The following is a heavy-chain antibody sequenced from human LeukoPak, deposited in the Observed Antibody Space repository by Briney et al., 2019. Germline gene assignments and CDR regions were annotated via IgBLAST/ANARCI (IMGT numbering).Heavy chain of an antibody. J-gene: IGHJ4*02. Sequence: PGGSLRLSCAASGFTFSTFAMIWVRQPPGKGLEWVSSIFPSGGEIHYADSVRGRFTISRDNSKSTLSLQMNSLRAEDTAVYYCASNMVRGEYWGQGTLVTVSS. CDR3: ASNMVRGEY. V-gene: IGHV3-23*01. CDR2: IFPSGGEI. CDR1: GFTFSTFA. D-gene: IGHD3-10*01.